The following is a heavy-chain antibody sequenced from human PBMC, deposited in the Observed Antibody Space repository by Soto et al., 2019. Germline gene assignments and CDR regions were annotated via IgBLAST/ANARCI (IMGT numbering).Heavy chain of an antibody. V-gene: IGHV3-23*01. Sequence: EVQVLESGGGLVQPGGSLRLSCAASGFTFSSYAMSWVRQAPGKGLEWVSAIGDGGGSTSYADSVKGRFTCSRDNSKNTLYLEMNSLRDEDTAVYYCARCSTNRCFRGWFDPWGQGTLVTVSS. J-gene: IGHJ5*02. CDR3: ARCSTNRCFRGWFDP. D-gene: IGHD2-2*01. CDR2: IGDGGGST. CDR1: GFTFSSYA.